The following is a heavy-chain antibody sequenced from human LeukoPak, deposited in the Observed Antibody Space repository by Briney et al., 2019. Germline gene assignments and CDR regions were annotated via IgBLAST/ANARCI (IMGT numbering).Heavy chain of an antibody. CDR1: GFTFSSYS. CDR2: ISSSSSYI. Sequence: GGSLRLSCAASGFTFSSYSMNWVRQAPGKGLEWVSSISSSSSYIYYADSVKGRFTISRDNAKNSLYLQMNSLRAEDTAVYYCARGYTNPDDNGDYPYWYFDLWGRGTLVTVSS. V-gene: IGHV3-21*01. CDR3: ARGYTNPDDNGDYPYWYFDL. D-gene: IGHD4-17*01. J-gene: IGHJ2*01.